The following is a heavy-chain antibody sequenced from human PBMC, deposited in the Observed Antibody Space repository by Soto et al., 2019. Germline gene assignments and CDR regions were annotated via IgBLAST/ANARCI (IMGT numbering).Heavy chain of an antibody. D-gene: IGHD5-12*01. J-gene: IGHJ3*02. V-gene: IGHV3-74*01. Sequence: PGGSLSLSCAASGFTFTDYWTHWVRQAPGKGPEWVSRINSDGSRTSYADSVRGRFTTSIDSSRTTVYLQMRDLRPEDTALYFCATWHLREHAYDIWGQGTMVTVSS. CDR1: GFTFTDYW. CDR2: INSDGSRT. CDR3: ATWHLREHAYDI.